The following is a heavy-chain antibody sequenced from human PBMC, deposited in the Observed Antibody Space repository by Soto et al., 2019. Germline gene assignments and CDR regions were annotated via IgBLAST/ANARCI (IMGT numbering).Heavy chain of an antibody. J-gene: IGHJ4*02. CDR2: IYSDGSGP. V-gene: IGHV3-74*03. Sequence: LRLSFAASGXTFSNFWMHWVRQAPGQGLVWVSRIYSDGSGPMYADSVKGRFTISRDNAKSTLYLQMNSLRPEDTAVYYCATLNSFGSDYWGRGTLVTVSS. CDR1: GXTFSNFW. CDR3: ATLNSFGSDY. D-gene: IGHD5-18*01.